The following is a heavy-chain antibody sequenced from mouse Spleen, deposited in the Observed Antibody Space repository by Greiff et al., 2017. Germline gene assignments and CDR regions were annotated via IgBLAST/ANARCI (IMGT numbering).Heavy chain of an antibody. CDR1: GYTFTDYY. D-gene: IGHD2-2*01. J-gene: IGHJ2*01. CDR3: AREVGWLRYFDY. Sequence: QVQLQQSGAELVRPGASVKLSCKASGYTFTDYYINWVKQRPGQGLEWIARIYPGSGNTYYNEKFKGKATLTAEKSSSTAYMQLSSLTSEDSAVYFCAREVGWLRYFDYWGQGTTLTVSS. CDR2: IYPGSGNT. V-gene: IGHV1-76*01.